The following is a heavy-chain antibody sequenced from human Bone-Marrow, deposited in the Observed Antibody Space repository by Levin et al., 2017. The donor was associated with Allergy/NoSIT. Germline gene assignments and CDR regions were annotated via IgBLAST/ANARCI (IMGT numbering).Heavy chain of an antibody. D-gene: IGHD2/OR15-2a*01. J-gene: IGHJ4*02. CDR3: TTKNF. V-gene: IGHV3-15*01. CDR2: IKSKTDGGTI. Sequence: GGSLRLSCVASEFTFNTAWMNWVRQAPGKGLEWVGRIKSKTDGGTIDYAAPVKGRFTISRDDSKTTLYLQINSLRTEDTAVYYCTTKNFWGQGTLVSVSS. CDR1: EFTFNTAW.